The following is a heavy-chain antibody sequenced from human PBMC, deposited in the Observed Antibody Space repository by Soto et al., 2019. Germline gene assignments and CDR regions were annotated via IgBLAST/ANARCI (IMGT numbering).Heavy chain of an antibody. Sequence: QVQLVQSGAEVKKPGSSVKVSCKASGGTLSNYILGWVRQAPGQGPEWMGGIIPLFGTANYAQKFQGRVTITADESTSTAYMELSGLTSEDTAVYFCVRLRNISPGWIDPWGQGTLVTVSS. J-gene: IGHJ5*02. CDR2: IIPLFGTA. D-gene: IGHD3-3*02. V-gene: IGHV1-69*12. CDR1: GGTLSNYI. CDR3: VRLRNISPGWIDP.